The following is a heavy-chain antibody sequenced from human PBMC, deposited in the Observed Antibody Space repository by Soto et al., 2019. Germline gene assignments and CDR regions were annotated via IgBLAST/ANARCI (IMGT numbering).Heavy chain of an antibody. D-gene: IGHD2-15*01. J-gene: IGHJ6*03. CDR1: GGSISSYY. CDR2: IYYSGST. CDR3: ARLGGYCSGGSCYGYYYYYMDV. Sequence: PSETLSLTCTFSGGSISSYYWSWIRQPPGKGLEWIGYIYYSGSTNYNPSLKSRVTISVDTSKNQFSLKLSSVTAADTAVYYCARLGGYCSGGSCYGYYYYYMDVWGKGTTVTVSS. V-gene: IGHV4-59*08.